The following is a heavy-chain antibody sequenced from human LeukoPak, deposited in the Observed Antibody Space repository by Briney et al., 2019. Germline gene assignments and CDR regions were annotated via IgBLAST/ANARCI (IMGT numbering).Heavy chain of an antibody. D-gene: IGHD4-23*01. Sequence: GASVKVSCKASGYTFTSYDINWVRQATGQGLEWMGWMNPNSGNTGYAQKFQGRVTMTRDMSTSTVYMELSSLRSEDTAVYYCARDKGGVTPGAFDIWGQGTMVTVSS. CDR1: GYTFTSYD. V-gene: IGHV1-8*02. J-gene: IGHJ3*02. CDR2: MNPNSGNT. CDR3: ARDKGGVTPGAFDI.